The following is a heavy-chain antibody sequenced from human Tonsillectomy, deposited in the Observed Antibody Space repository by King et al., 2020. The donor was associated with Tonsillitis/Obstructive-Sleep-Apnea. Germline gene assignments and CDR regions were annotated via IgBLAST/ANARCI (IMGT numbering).Heavy chain of an antibody. CDR1: GGSISSGDYY. D-gene: IGHD3-9*01. CDR2: IHYSGST. V-gene: IGHV4-30-4*01. CDR3: ARVPFLYDILPGYSPVKGMDV. Sequence: QLQESGPGLVKPSQTLSLTCTLSGGSISSGDYYWRWIRQPPGKGLEWIGYIHYSGSTYYNPSLKSRVTISVDTSKNQFSLKLTSVTAADTAVYYCARVPFLYDILPGYSPVKGMDVWGQGTTVTVSS. J-gene: IGHJ6*02.